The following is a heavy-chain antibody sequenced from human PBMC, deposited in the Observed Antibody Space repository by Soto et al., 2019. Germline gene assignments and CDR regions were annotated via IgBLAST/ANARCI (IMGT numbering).Heavy chain of an antibody. CDR1: GYTFTSYG. D-gene: IGHD2-2*01. Sequence: ASVKVSCKASGYTFTSYGISWVRQAPGQVLEWMGWISAYNGNTNYAQKLQGRVTMTTDTSTSTAYMELRSLRSDDTAVYYCASSHRAYCSSTSCYPLHWGQGTLVTVSS. J-gene: IGHJ4*02. V-gene: IGHV1-18*01. CDR2: ISAYNGNT. CDR3: ASSHRAYCSSTSCYPLH.